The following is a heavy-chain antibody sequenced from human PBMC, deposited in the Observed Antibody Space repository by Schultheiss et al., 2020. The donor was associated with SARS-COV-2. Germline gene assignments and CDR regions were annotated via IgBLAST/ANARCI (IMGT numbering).Heavy chain of an antibody. CDR1: GGSISSYY. CDR3: ATSGSYAIPWFDP. V-gene: IGHV4-59*08. CDR2: IYYSGST. Sequence: SQTLSLTCTVSGGSISSYYWSWIRQPPGKGLEWIGYIYYSGSTNYNPSLKSRVTISVDTSKNQFSLKLSSVTAADTAVYYCATSGSYAIPWFDPWGQGTLVTVS. J-gene: IGHJ5*02. D-gene: IGHD1-26*01.